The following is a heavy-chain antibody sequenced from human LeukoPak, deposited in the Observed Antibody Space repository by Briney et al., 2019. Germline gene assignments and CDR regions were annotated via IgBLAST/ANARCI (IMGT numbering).Heavy chain of an antibody. Sequence: SETLSLTCTVYGGSFSGYYWSWIRQPPGKGLEWIGEINHSGSTNYNPSLKSRVTISVDTSKNQFSLKLSSVTAADTAVYYCARCGARPRVHPRKLNGFDYWGQGTLVTVSS. J-gene: IGHJ4*02. CDR2: INHSGST. D-gene: IGHD6-6*01. V-gene: IGHV4-34*01. CDR1: GGSFSGYY. CDR3: ARCGARPRVHPRKLNGFDY.